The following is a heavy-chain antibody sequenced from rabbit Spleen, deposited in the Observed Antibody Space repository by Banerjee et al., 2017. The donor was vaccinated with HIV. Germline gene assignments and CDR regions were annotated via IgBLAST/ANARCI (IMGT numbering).Heavy chain of an antibody. Sequence: QEQLEESGGDLVKPGASLTLTCTASGFSFSGSYYMCWVRQAPGKGLEWIACIYVGSSGSTWYANWAKGRFTISKPSSTTVTLQMTSLTAADTATYFCARSSDVDSSYYAGDTFNPWGPGTLVTVS. CDR1: GFSFSGSYY. D-gene: IGHD8-1*01. V-gene: IGHV1S45*01. J-gene: IGHJ2*01. CDR3: ARSSDVDSSYYAGDTFNP. CDR2: IYVGSSGST.